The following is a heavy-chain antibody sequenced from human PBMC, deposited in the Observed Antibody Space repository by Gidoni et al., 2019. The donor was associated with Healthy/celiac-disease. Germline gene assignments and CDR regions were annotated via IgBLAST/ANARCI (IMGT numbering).Heavy chain of an antibody. V-gene: IGHV1-46*01. J-gene: IGHJ6*02. CDR3: ARADGYCSGGSCYGLGREGDYYGMDV. CDR2: INPSGGST. D-gene: IGHD2-15*01. CDR1: GYTFTSYY. Sequence: QVQLVQSGAEVKKPGASVKVSCKASGYTFTSYYMHLLLLAPGQGLEWMGIINPSGGSTSYEQKFQGRVTMTRDTSTSTVYMELSSLRSEDTAVYYCARADGYCSGGSCYGLGREGDYYGMDVWGQGTTVTVSS.